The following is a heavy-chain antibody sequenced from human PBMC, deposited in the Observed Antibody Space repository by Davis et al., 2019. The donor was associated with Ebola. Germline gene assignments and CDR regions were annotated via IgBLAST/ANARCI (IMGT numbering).Heavy chain of an antibody. CDR1: GFTFSSYW. Sequence: GESLKISCAASGFTFSSYWMHWVRQAPGKGLVWVSRINSDGSSTSYADSVKGRFTISRDNAKNTLYLQMNSLRAEDTALYYCAKGEVVPAAMAGYYYYYGMDVWGKGTTVIVSS. J-gene: IGHJ6*04. CDR2: INSDGSST. CDR3: AKGEVVPAAMAGYYYYYGMDV. V-gene: IGHV3-74*01. D-gene: IGHD2-2*01.